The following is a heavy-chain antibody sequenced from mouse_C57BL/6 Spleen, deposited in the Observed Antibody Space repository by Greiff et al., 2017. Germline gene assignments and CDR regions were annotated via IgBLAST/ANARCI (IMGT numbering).Heavy chain of an antibody. D-gene: IGHD2-3*01. CDR3: VRHRDGYCVWDIDV. CDR2: IRSKSNNYAT. V-gene: IGHV10-1*01. CDR1: GFTFTSYA. J-gene: IGHJ1*03. Sequence: EVQLVESGGGLVQPEGSLKLSCAASGFTFTSYAMSWVRQAPGKGLEWVAGIRSKSNNYATYYDVSVKDRFTISRDEAESMLYLQMHNMKAEDAAVYFCVRHRDGYCVWDIDVWGTGTSVTVSS.